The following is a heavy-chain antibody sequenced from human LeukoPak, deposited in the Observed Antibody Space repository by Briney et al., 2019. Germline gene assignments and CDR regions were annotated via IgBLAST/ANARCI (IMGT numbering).Heavy chain of an antibody. Sequence: PGGSLRLSCAASGFTFSSYGMSWVRQAPGKGLEWVSAISGSGGSTYYADSVKGRFTISRDNSKNTLYLQMNSLRAEDTAVYYCARGWELRRRFPPFYDYWGQGTLVTVSS. CDR1: GFTFSSYG. J-gene: IGHJ4*02. D-gene: IGHD1-26*01. CDR2: ISGSGGST. V-gene: IGHV3-23*01. CDR3: ARGWELRRRFPPFYDY.